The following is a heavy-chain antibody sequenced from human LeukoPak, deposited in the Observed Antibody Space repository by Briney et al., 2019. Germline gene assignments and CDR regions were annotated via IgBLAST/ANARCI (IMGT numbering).Heavy chain of an antibody. D-gene: IGHD5-12*01. CDR1: GFSFSSYW. V-gene: IGHV3-74*01. CDR2: INSDGSST. CDR3: ARGPRGYSGYDFTFLDY. J-gene: IGHJ4*02. Sequence: GGSLRLSCAASGFSFSSYWMHWVRQAPGKGLVWVSRINSDGSSTSYADSVKGRFTISRDNAKNTLYLQMNSLRAEDTAVYYCARGPRGYSGYDFTFLDYWGQGTLVTVSS.